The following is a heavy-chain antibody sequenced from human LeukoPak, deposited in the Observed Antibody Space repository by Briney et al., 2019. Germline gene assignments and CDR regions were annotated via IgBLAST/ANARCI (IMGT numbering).Heavy chain of an antibody. Sequence: GGSLRLSCSASGFTSSSYPMHWFGQAPGKGLECVSAISYTGGTTYYADSVKGRFTISRDDSKNTLYLQMSSPRADDTAVYYCVQRGDAYNVWGQGTMVTVSS. CDR1: GFTSSSYP. D-gene: IGHD5-24*01. CDR3: VQRGDAYNV. J-gene: IGHJ4*02. CDR2: ISYTGGTT. V-gene: IGHV3-64D*06.